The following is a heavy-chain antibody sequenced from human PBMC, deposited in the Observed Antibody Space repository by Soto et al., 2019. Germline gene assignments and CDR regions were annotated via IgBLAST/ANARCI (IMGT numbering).Heavy chain of an antibody. CDR1: GFTFSSYS. J-gene: IGHJ3*02. Sequence: GGSLRLSCAASGFTFSSYSMNWVRQAPGKGLEWVSSISSSSSYIYYADSVKGRFTISRDNAKNSLYLQMNSLRAEDTAVYYCASFPPGYYDILTGSLILDAFDIWGQGTMVTVSS. D-gene: IGHD3-9*01. CDR2: ISSSSSYI. V-gene: IGHV3-21*01. CDR3: ASFPPGYYDILTGSLILDAFDI.